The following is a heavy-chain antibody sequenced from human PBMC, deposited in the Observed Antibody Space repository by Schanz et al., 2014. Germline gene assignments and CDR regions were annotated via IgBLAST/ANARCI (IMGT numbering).Heavy chain of an antibody. CDR2: IKSDGSST. Sequence: EVQLLESGGGLVQPGGSLRLSCAASGFAVDNYYMSCVRQAPGRGLEWVSRIKSDGSSTSYADSVKGRFTISRDNFKGALYLQMSSLRAEDTAVYYCAKSLESCPGGRCSRGYFDYWGQGTLVTVAS. CDR3: AKSLESCPGGRCSRGYFDY. J-gene: IGHJ4*02. V-gene: IGHV3-74*02. D-gene: IGHD2-8*02. CDR1: GFAVDNYY.